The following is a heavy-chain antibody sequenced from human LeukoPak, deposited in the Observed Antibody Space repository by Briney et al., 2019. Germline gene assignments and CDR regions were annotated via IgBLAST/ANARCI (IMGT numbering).Heavy chain of an antibody. V-gene: IGHV1-8*02. CDR1: GYSFTTFE. CDR2: VNPNSGDT. CDR3: ARVDTGLTY. J-gene: IGHJ4*02. D-gene: IGHD2-8*02. Sequence: GASVKVSCKASGYSFTTFEISWVRQAPGQGLEWMGWVNPNSGDTGYAQQIQGRVNLTRNTAIATAYMELRSLKSEDTAVYYCARVDTGLTYWGQGTLIIVSS.